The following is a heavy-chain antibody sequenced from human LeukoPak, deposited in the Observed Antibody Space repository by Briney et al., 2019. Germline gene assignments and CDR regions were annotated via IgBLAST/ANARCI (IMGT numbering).Heavy chain of an antibody. CDR3: ASRYSGNYYYYMDV. CDR1: GFTFSDYE. D-gene: IGHD1-26*01. CDR2: ISGSGRTI. Sequence: GGSLRLSCAASGFTFSDYEMNWVRQAPGKGLEWVSYISGSGRTIYYADSVKGRFTISRDNAKNSLYLRMNSLRAEDTAVYYCASRYSGNYYYYMDVWGKGTTVTISS. J-gene: IGHJ6*03. V-gene: IGHV3-48*03.